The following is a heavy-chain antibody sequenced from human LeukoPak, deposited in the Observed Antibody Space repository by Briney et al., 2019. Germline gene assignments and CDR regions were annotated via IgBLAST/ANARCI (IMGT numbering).Heavy chain of an antibody. D-gene: IGHD3-10*01. CDR2: IKQDGSEK. CDR1: GFTFSSYA. Sequence: GGSLRLSCAASGFTFSSYAMHWVRQAPGKGLEWVANIKQDGSEKYYVDSVKGRFTISRDNAKNSLYLQMNSLRAEDTAVYYCARLLLWFGELLNAPTDYWGQGTLVTVSS. J-gene: IGHJ4*02. V-gene: IGHV3-7*01. CDR3: ARLLLWFGELLNAPTDY.